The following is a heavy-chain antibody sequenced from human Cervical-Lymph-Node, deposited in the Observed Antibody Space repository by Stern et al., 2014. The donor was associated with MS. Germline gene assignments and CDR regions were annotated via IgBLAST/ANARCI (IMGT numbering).Heavy chain of an antibody. D-gene: IGHD2-8*01. J-gene: IGHJ4*02. CDR1: GFTFSSYG. CDR2: ISYDGNHK. CDR3: ARDYEDTSMLFDH. Sequence: VQLVESGGAVVQPGRSLRLSCAASGFTFSSYGMHLVRQAPGQGLECVTVISYDGNHKYYAASVKGRFTISRDNSKNTLHLQMNSVTPDDTAIYYCARDYEDTSMLFDHWGQGTLVTVSS. V-gene: IGHV3-30*03.